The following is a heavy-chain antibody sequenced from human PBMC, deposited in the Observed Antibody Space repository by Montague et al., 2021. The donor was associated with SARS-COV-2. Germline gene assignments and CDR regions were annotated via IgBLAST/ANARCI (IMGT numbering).Heavy chain of an antibody. Sequence: SETLSLTCTVSGGSISSSSYYWGWIRQPPGKGLEWIGSIYYSGSTYYNPSLKSRVTISVDTSKNQFSLKLSSVTAADTAVYYCARDGSLRFEILIGHRHYYYGIDVWGQGTTVTVSS. CDR2: IYYSGST. V-gene: IGHV4-39*07. CDR3: ARDGSLRFEILIGHRHYYYGIDV. J-gene: IGHJ6*02. CDR1: GGSISSSSYY. D-gene: IGHD3-9*01.